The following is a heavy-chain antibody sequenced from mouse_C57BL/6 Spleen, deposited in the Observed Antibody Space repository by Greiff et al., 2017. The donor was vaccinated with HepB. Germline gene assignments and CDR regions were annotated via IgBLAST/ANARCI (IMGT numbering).Heavy chain of an antibody. J-gene: IGHJ4*01. V-gene: IGHV2-5*01. CDR2: IWRGGST. Sequence: QVQLQQSGPGLVQPSQSLSITCTVSGFSLTSYGVHWVRQSPGKGLEWLGVIWRGGSTDYNAAFMSRLSITKDNSKSQVFFKMNSLQADDTAIYYCAKNGGTGSSYYAMDYWGQGTSVTVSS. CDR3: AKNGGTGSSYYAMDY. D-gene: IGHD4-1*01. CDR1: GFSLTSYG.